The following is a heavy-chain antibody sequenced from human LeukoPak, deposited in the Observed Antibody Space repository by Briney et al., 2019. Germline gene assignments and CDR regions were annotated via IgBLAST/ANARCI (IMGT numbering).Heavy chain of an antibody. CDR2: ISAYNGNT. V-gene: IGHV1-18*01. CDR3: AREDRGYYGVTTGDY. Sequence: GASVKVSCKASGYTFTSYGISWVRHAPGQGLEWMGWISAYNGNTNYAQKLQGRVTMTTDTSTSTAYMELRSLRSDDTAVYYCAREDRGYYGVTTGDYWGQGTLVTVSS. D-gene: IGHD4-11*01. CDR1: GYTFTSYG. J-gene: IGHJ4*02.